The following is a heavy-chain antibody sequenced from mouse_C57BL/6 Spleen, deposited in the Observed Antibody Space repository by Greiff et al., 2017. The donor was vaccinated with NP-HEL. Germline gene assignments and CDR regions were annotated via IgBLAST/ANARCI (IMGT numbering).Heavy chain of an antibody. Sequence: EVKLMESGAELVRPGSSVKMSCKTSGYTFTSYGINWVKQRPGQGLEWIGYIYIGNGYTEYNEKFKGKATLTSDTSSSTAYMQLSSLTSEDSAIYFCARKEGDDGFYAMDYWGQGTSVTVSS. CDR2: IYIGNGYT. CDR1: GYTFTSYG. CDR3: ARKEGDDGFYAMDY. J-gene: IGHJ4*01. D-gene: IGHD2-3*01. V-gene: IGHV1-58*01.